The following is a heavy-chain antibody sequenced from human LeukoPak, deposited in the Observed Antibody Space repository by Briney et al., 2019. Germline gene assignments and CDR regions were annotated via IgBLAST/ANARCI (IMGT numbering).Heavy chain of an antibody. D-gene: IGHD2-15*01. CDR2: MNQSGGI. CDR3: ARGGIAARCSS. V-gene: IGHV4-34*01. Sequence: SETLSLTCAVSGGIFTGYYWTWIRQPPGKGLEWIGEMNQSGGINYNPSLKSRVTMSVDTSKNHFSLRLTSVTAADTAVYYCARGGIAARCSSWGQGTLVTVSS. J-gene: IGHJ5*02. CDR1: GGIFTGYY.